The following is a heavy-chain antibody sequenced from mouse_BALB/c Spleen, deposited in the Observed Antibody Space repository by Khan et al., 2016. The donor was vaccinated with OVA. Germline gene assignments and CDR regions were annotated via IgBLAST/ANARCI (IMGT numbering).Heavy chain of an antibody. CDR2: INPSNDYT. J-gene: IGHJ3*01. V-gene: IGHV1-4*01. Sequence: QVQLKESGAELARPGASVKMSCKASGYTFTSYTIHWIKKRPGQGLEWIGYINPSNDYTNYNQKFKDKATLTTDKSSTTAYLQLSSLTSDDSAVDDCVRDGAYHRNDGWFAYWGQGTLVTVSA. CDR1: GYTFTSYT. CDR3: VRDGAYHRNDGWFAY. D-gene: IGHD2-14*01.